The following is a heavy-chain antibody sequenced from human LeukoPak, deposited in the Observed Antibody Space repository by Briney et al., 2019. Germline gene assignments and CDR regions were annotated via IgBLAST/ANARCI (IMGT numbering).Heavy chain of an antibody. V-gene: IGHV3-30*09. CDR2: ISYDGSIK. CDR3: AKSYDNGWYVCDY. J-gene: IGHJ4*02. D-gene: IGHD6-19*01. Sequence: PGRSLRLSCAASGFTFSNFAMNWVRQAPGKGLEWVAFISYDGSIKSYADSVKGRSAVSRDNSKNTLYLQMNSLRPEDTAFYYCAKSYDNGWYVCDYWGQGTLVTVSS. CDR1: GFTFSNFA.